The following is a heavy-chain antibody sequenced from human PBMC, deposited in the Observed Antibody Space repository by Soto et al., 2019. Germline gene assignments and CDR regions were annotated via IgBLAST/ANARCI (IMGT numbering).Heavy chain of an antibody. J-gene: IGHJ4*02. Sequence: QVQLVESGGGVVQPGRSLRLSCAASGFTFSSYAMHWVRQAPGKGLEWVAVISYDGSNKYYADSVKGRFTISRDNSKNTLYLQMNSLRAEDTAVYYCAREGGYCSGGSCAPRDYWGQGTLVTVSS. D-gene: IGHD2-15*01. CDR3: AREGGYCSGGSCAPRDY. CDR2: ISYDGSNK. CDR1: GFTFSSYA. V-gene: IGHV3-30-3*01.